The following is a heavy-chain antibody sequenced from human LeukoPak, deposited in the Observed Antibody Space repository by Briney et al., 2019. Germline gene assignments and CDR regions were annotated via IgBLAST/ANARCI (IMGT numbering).Heavy chain of an antibody. J-gene: IGHJ2*01. Sequence: SETLSLTCTVSGGSISSYYWSWIRQPPGKGLEWIGYIYYSGSTNYNPSLKSRVTISVDTSKNQFSLKLSSVTAADAAVYYCARVYYSSSYDYWYFDLWGRGTLVTVSS. CDR1: GGSISSYY. V-gene: IGHV4-59*01. CDR3: ARVYYSSSYDYWYFDL. CDR2: IYYSGST. D-gene: IGHD6-13*01.